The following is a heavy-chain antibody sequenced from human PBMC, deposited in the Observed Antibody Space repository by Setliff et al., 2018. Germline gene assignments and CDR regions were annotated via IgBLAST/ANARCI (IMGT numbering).Heavy chain of an antibody. Sequence: ASVKVSCKASGYTFTTYDIIWVRQATGQGLEWMGWMNPNSGKAAYAQKFQGRVTIITDEFTGTAYMELSSLRTEDTAVYYCAREGVDIRSSTDYRYYMDVWGKGTTVTVSS. V-gene: IGHV1-8*03. D-gene: IGHD5-12*01. CDR2: MNPNSGKA. CDR3: AREGVDIRSSTDYRYYMDV. J-gene: IGHJ6*03. CDR1: GYTFTTYD.